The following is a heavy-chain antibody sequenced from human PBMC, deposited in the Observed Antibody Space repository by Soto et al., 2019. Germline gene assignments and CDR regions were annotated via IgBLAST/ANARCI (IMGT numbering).Heavy chain of an antibody. Sequence: QVQLVQSGAEVKKPGASVNVSCRASGYTFTSYGISWVRPAPGQGLEWMGWISAYNGNTNYAQKRQCRVTMTTDTSTSPADMESRSLRSDDTAVYYWARDLIYVSGSSYWGQGTLVTVSS. CDR3: ARDLIYVSGSSY. J-gene: IGHJ4*02. D-gene: IGHD3-10*01. CDR1: GYTFTSYG. V-gene: IGHV1-18*01. CDR2: ISAYNGNT.